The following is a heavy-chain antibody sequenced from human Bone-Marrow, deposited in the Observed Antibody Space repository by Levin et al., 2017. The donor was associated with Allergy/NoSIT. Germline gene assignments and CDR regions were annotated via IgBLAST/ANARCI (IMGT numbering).Heavy chain of an antibody. V-gene: IGHV3-15*07. CDR1: GFTFSSAC. CDR3: ATTGSMAPRWSRFQETPINYRQHHMDHMDV. J-gene: IGHJ6*02. D-gene: IGHD2-15*01. CDR2: IRPRSDGGTT. Sequence: KTGESLKISCVVSGFTFSSACMNWVRQAPGRGLEWVGHIRPRSDGGTTDYASPVHGRFTISRDDSRNTVYLQMSRLKIEDSAIYWCATTGSMAPRWSRFQETPINYRQHHMDHMDVWGQGTTVSVSS.